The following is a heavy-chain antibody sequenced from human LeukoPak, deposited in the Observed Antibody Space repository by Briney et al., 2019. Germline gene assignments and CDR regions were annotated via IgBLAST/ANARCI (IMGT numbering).Heavy chain of an antibody. J-gene: IGHJ6*03. V-gene: IGHV4-59*01. Sequence: SETLSHTCAVYGGSFSSYYWSWIRQPPGKGLEWIGYIYYSGSTNYNPSLKSRVTISVDTSKNQFSLKLSSVTAADTAVYYCARTTEGYCRGRSCYSYYYYMDVWGKGTTVTVSS. CDR3: ARTTEGYCRGRSCYSYYYYMDV. CDR1: GGSFSSYY. CDR2: IYYSGST. D-gene: IGHD2-15*01.